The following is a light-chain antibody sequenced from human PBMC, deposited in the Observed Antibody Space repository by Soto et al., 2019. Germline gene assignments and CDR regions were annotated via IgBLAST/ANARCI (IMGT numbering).Light chain of an antibody. CDR1: QSVIRY. CDR3: QQYGSSRRT. CDR2: GAS. V-gene: IGKV3-20*01. Sequence: EIVLTQSPATLSLSPGERATLSCRASQSVIRYLAWYQQRPGQAPRLLIYGASSRATGIPDRFSGSGSGTDFTLTISRLEPEDFAVYYCQQYGSSRRTFGQGTKVDNK. J-gene: IGKJ1*01.